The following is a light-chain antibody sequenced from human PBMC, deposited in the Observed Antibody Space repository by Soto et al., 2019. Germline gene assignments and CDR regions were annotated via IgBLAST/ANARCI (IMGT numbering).Light chain of an antibody. CDR1: QSVSTN. J-gene: IGKJ1*01. CDR3: KNYKSWPQP. Sequence: EIVMTQSPGTLSLSPGERATLSCRASQSVSTNLAWYQQIPGQAPRLLIYGASTRAAGIPARLSGSGSGTEFPHPISSRQSIYFAFFYCKNYKSWPQPFGLGPK. CDR2: GAS. V-gene: IGKV3-15*01.